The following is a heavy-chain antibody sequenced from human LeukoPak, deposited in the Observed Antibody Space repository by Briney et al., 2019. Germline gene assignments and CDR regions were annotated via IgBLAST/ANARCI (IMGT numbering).Heavy chain of an antibody. CDR2: INPNSGGT. Sequence: ASVKVYCKASGYTFTGYYIHWVRRAPGQGLEWMGWINPNSGGTNYAQKFQGRATMTRDTSISTAYMELSTVRSDDTAVYYCARIGGSSWVDYWGQGTLVTVSS. J-gene: IGHJ4*02. CDR1: GYTFTGYY. CDR3: ARIGGSSWVDY. D-gene: IGHD6-13*01. V-gene: IGHV1-2*02.